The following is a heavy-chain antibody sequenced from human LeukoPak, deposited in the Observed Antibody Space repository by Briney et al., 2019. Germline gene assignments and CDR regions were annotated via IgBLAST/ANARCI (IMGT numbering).Heavy chain of an antibody. D-gene: IGHD5-12*01. J-gene: IGHJ4*02. CDR3: ARVGYSGYDLDY. Sequence: GGSLRLSCAPSGFTFSDYYMSWIRQAPGKGLEWVSYISSSGSNIYYADSVEGRFTISRDNAKNSLYLQMNSLRAEDTAVYYCARVGYSGYDLDYWGQGTLVTVSS. V-gene: IGHV3-11*01. CDR1: GFTFSDYY. CDR2: ISSSGSNI.